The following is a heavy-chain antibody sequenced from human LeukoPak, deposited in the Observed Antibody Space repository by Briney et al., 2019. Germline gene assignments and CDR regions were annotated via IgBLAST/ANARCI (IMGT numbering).Heavy chain of an antibody. CDR1: GGSISSYY. CDR3: ARDSSIVCYGVGGLYYYGMDV. D-gene: IGHD2-2*01. CDR2: IYYSGST. V-gene: IGHV4-59*01. Sequence: SETLSLTCTVSGGSISSYYWSWIRQPPVKGLEWIGYIYYSGSTNYNPSVKSRVTISVDTSKNQFSLKLSSVTAADTAVYYCARDSSIVCYGVGGLYYYGMDVWGQGTTVTVSS. J-gene: IGHJ6*02.